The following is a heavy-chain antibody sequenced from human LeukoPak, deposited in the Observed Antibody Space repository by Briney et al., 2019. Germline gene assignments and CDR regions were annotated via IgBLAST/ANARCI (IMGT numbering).Heavy chain of an antibody. V-gene: IGHV4-59*11. CDR2: IFSTGST. Sequence: PSETLSPTCTVSGGSISGHYWTWIRLPPGKGLELLGHIFSTGSTHYNPSLRGRVTLSVDTSKNQFSLTLTSVNVEDTALYYCARFSTRFGSGCTEASCYVHYWGQGTQVTVSP. CDR3: ARFSTRFGSGCTEASCYVHY. J-gene: IGHJ4*02. CDR1: GGSISGHY. D-gene: IGHD2-2*01.